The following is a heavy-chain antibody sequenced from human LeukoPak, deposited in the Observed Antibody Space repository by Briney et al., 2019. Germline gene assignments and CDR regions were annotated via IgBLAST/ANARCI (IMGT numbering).Heavy chain of an antibody. CDR2: INHNGNVN. D-gene: IGHD3-22*01. V-gene: IGHV3-7*03. Sequence: GGSLRLSCAASGFTFSSYWMNWARQAPGKGLEWVASINHNGNVNYYVDSVKGRFTISRDNAKNSLYLQMSNLRAEDTAVYYCARRGNRDSRGYYLDFDYWGQGNLVTVSS. CDR1: GFTFSSYW. J-gene: IGHJ4*02. CDR3: ARRGNRDSRGYYLDFDY.